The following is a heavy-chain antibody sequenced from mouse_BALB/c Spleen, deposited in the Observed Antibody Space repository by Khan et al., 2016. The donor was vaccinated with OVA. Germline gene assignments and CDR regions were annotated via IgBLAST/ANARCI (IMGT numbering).Heavy chain of an antibody. Sequence: EVALVESGGGLVPPGGSRKLPCAASGFTFRRFGMHWVRQAPETGLEWVAYISSGSSSIYYADTVKGRFTISRDNPKNTLFLQMTSLRSEDTAMYYCARDSNFDYWGQGTTLTVSS. CDR2: ISSGSSSI. CDR3: ARDSNFDY. V-gene: IGHV5-17*02. J-gene: IGHJ2*01. CDR1: GFTFRRFG.